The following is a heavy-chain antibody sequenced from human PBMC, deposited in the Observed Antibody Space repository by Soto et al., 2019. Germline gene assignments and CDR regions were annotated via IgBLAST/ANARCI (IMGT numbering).Heavy chain of an antibody. CDR1: GFTFRNYG. CDR3: ARDQLYYNDISGRPLNAFDV. CDR2: IGIGSSTK. Sequence: PGGSLRLSCAASGFTFRNYGMNWVRQAPGKGLEWVSYIGIGSSTKYYADSVKGRFTISRDNAKNSLYLQMNSLRAEDTAVYYCARDQLYYNDISGRPLNAFDVWGQGIRFTVSS. V-gene: IGHV3-48*01. D-gene: IGHD3-22*01. J-gene: IGHJ3*01.